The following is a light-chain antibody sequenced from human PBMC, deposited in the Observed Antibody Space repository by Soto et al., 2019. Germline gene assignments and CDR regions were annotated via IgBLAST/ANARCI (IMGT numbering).Light chain of an antibody. CDR1: QNVNTV. V-gene: IGKV1-5*01. J-gene: IGKJ1*01. CDR2: AAS. Sequence: DIQMTQSPSTLSASVGDRVTFTCRASQNVNTVLAWYQQKPGKAPILLIYAASTLEPGVTSRFTVSASGTEFTLTIDSLQPDDFATYYCQQYEWFWTFGQGTTVEIK. CDR3: QQYEWFWT.